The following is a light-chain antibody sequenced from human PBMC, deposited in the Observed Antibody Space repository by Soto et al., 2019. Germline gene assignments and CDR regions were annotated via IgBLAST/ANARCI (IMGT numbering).Light chain of an antibody. Sequence: QSALTQPASVSGSPGQSITISCTGTSSDVGGYNYVSWYQQHPGKAPKLMIYGVTNRPSGVSNRFSGSQSGNTASLTISGLQAEDEADYYCSSYTTSSTLSVVFGGGTKLPVL. CDR1: SSDVGGYNY. V-gene: IGLV2-14*01. CDR3: SSYTTSSTLSVV. J-gene: IGLJ2*01. CDR2: GVT.